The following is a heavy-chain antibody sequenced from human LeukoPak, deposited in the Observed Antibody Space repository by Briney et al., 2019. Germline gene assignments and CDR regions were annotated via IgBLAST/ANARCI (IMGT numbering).Heavy chain of an antibody. D-gene: IGHD6-19*01. V-gene: IGHV3-23*01. CDR2: ISGGGGST. CDR1: GFTFSSYA. CDR3: ARGAVAGRIDY. Sequence: RGSLRLSCAVSGFTFSSYAMSWVRQAPGKGLEWVSAISGGGGSTYYADSVKGRFTISRDNSKHKLYLQMNSLRAEDTAVYYCARGAVAGRIDYWGQGTLVTVSS. J-gene: IGHJ4*02.